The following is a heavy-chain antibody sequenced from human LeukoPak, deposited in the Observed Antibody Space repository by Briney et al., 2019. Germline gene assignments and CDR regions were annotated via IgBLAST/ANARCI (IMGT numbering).Heavy chain of an antibody. J-gene: IGHJ5*02. CDR1: GASINRNNHY. V-gene: IGHV4-61*05. CDR2: IYYSGST. Sequence: SETLSLTCSVSGASINRNNHYWGWIRQPPGKGLEWIGYIYYSGSTNYNPSLKSRVTISVDTSKNQFSLKLSSVTAADTAVYYCARVLRSGIVGATVLASNWFDPWGQGTLVTVSS. CDR3: ARVLRSGIVGATVLASNWFDP. D-gene: IGHD1-26*01.